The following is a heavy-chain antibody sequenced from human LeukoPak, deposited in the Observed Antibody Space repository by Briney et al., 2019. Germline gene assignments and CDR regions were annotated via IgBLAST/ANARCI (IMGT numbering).Heavy chain of an antibody. CDR2: IKQDGSEK. Sequence: GGSLRLSCAASGFTFSSYWMSWVRQAPGKGLEWVANIKQDGSEKYYVDSVKGRFTISRDNAKNSLYLQMNSLRAEDTAVYYCARDPYCSGGSCFKDWGQGTLVTVSS. D-gene: IGHD2-15*01. J-gene: IGHJ4*02. CDR3: ARDPYCSGGSCFKD. CDR1: GFTFSSYW. V-gene: IGHV3-7*01.